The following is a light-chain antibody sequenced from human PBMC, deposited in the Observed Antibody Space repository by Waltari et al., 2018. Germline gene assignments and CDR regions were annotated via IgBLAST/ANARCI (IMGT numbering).Light chain of an antibody. CDR1: SSDDGNYNL. CDR3: CSYAGSYTWV. CDR2: DDN. V-gene: IGLV2-23*01. J-gene: IGLJ3*02. Sequence: QSALTQPASVSGSPGQSITISCTGTSSDDGNYNLVSWYQQYPGKAPKVMIYDDNRRPSGVSDRFSGSKSGNTASLTISGVQAEDEADYYCCSYAGSYTWVFGGGTKLTVL.